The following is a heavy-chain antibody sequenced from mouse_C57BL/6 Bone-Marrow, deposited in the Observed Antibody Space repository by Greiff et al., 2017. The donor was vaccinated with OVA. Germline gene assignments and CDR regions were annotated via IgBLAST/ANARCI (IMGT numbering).Heavy chain of an antibody. V-gene: IGHV1-19*01. D-gene: IGHD1-1*01. J-gene: IGHJ1*03. Sequence: LVEPGASVKMSCKASGYTFTDYYMNWVKQSHGKSLEWIGVINPYNGGTSYNQKFKGKATLTVDKSSSTAYMELNSLTSEDSAVYYCASPLYYGSSYWYFDVWGTGTTVTVTS. CDR3: ASPLYYGSSYWYFDV. CDR1: GYTFTDYY. CDR2: INPYNGGT.